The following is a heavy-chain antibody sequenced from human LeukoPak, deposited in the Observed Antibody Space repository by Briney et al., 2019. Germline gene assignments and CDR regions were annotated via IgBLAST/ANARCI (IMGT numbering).Heavy chain of an antibody. J-gene: IGHJ3*02. Sequence: AGGSLRLSCAASGFTFDDYGMHWVRQAPGKGLEWVSGMSWNSGSIGYADSVKGRFTISRDNAKNSLYLQMNSLRVEDTALYYCAKGLSFGAFDIWGQGTMVTVSS. CDR2: MSWNSGSI. V-gene: IGHV3-9*01. CDR1: GFTFDDYG. D-gene: IGHD1-26*01. CDR3: AKGLSFGAFDI.